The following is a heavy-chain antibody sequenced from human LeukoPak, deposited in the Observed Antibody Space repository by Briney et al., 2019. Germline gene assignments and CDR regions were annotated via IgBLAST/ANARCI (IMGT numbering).Heavy chain of an antibody. CDR2: IYTSGST. J-gene: IGHJ4*02. CDR3: ARGSIVATRFDY. Sequence: ASETLSLTCTVSGGSISSYYWSWIRQPAGKGLEWIGRIYTSGSTDYNPSLKSRVTISVDTSKNQFSLKLSSVTAADTAVYYCARGSIVATRFDYWGQGTLVTVSS. CDR1: GGSISSYY. V-gene: IGHV4-4*07. D-gene: IGHD5-12*01.